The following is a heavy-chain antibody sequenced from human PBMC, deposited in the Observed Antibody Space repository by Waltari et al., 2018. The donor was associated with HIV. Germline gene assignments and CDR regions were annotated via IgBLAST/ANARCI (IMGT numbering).Heavy chain of an antibody. D-gene: IGHD1-1*01. J-gene: IGHJ4*02. Sequence: QVLLEQWGAGVLKPSETLSLTCAVYGGSFGSYQWSWIRQSPGKGLQLIGKIDHGGIANYNPSLRSRVSILIDTSKKQFSLRMKSMTAADTAMYYCTTYSPSMTSVSLHFWGQGNQVTVSS. CDR3: TTYSPSMTSVSLHF. V-gene: IGHV4-34*02. CDR2: IDHGGIA. CDR1: GGSFGSYQ.